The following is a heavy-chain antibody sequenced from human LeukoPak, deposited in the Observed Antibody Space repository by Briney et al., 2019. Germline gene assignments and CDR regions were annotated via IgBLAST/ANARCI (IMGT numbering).Heavy chain of an antibody. V-gene: IGHV1-18*04. CDR3: ARVLGAGSYYWFDP. D-gene: IGHD3-10*01. CDR1: GYTFTSYG. CDR2: ISAYYGNT. J-gene: IGHJ5*02. Sequence: GALVKVSCKASGYTFTSYGISWVRQAPGQGLEWMGWISAYYGNTNYAQKLQGRVTMTTDTSTSTAYMELRSLRSDDTAVYYCARVLGAGSYYWFDPWGQGTLVTVSS.